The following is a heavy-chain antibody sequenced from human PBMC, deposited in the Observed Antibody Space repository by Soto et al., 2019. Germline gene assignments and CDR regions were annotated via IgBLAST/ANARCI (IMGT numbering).Heavy chain of an antibody. CDR1: GASISSSSYY. D-gene: IGHD2-2*01. V-gene: IGHV4-39*01. CDR3: ARVVPAAIFDY. Sequence: SETLSLTCTVSGASISSSSYYWGWIRQPPGKGLEWIGSIYYSGSTYYNPSLKSRVTISVDTSKNQFSLKLSSVTAADTAVYYCARVVPAAIFDYWGQGTLVTVSS. CDR2: IYYSGST. J-gene: IGHJ4*02.